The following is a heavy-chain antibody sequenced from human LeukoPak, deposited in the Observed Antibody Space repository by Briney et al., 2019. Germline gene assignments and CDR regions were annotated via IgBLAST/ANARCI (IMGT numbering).Heavy chain of an antibody. V-gene: IGHV3-30*04. D-gene: IGHD1-1*01. CDR2: ISYDGSNK. CDR3: ARDHTQLGYFDY. J-gene: IGHJ4*02. CDR1: GFTFSSYA. Sequence: PGGSLRLSCAASGFTFSSYAMHWVRQAPGKGLEWVAVISYDGSNKYYADSVKGRFTISRDNSKNTLYLQMNSLRAEDTAVYYCARDHTQLGYFDYWGQGTLVTVSS.